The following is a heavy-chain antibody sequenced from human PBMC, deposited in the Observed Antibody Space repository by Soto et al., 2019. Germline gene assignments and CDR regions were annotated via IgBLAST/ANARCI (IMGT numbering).Heavy chain of an antibody. CDR3: ARDLCPLGSGSPCPTFCMDL. D-gene: IGHD3-10*01. Sequence: QVQLVQSGAEVKPPGASVKVSCKASGYTFTGHYMHWVLQVSGRRLEFLGWLKPDNGGTYYAPKFQGRVTFTRDTSNTIAYMDMNGLHSDDTAVYFCARDLCPLGSGSPCPTFCMDLWGKGTTVAVSS. CDR1: GYTFTGHY. V-gene: IGHV1-2*02. J-gene: IGHJ6*04. CDR2: LKPDNGGT.